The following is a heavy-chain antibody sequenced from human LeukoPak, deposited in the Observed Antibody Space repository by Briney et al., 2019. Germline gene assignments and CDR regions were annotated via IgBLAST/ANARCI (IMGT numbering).Heavy chain of an antibody. J-gene: IGHJ5*02. V-gene: IGHV4-39*07. CDR2: IYYSGST. Sequence: GSLRLSCAASGFTFSSYSMNWVRQAPGKGLEWIGSIYYSGSTYYNPSLKSRVTISVDTSKNQFSLKLSSVTAADTAVYYCARESLFGDYVPGWFDPWGQGTLVTVSS. D-gene: IGHD4-17*01. CDR1: GFTFSSYS. CDR3: ARESLFGDYVPGWFDP.